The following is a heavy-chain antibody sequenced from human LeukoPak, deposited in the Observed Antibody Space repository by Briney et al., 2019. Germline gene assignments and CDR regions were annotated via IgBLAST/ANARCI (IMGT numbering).Heavy chain of an antibody. CDR1: GFTFSSYW. D-gene: IGHD3-22*01. CDR3: VRDFGYSPDY. Sequence: GGSLRLSCAASGFTFSSYWMHWVRQAPGKGLVWVSRIHSDGSGTTYADSVKGRFTISRDNAKNTLYLQMNSLRAEDTAVYYCVRDFGYSPDYWGQGTLVTVSS. J-gene: IGHJ4*02. V-gene: IGHV3-74*01. CDR2: IHSDGSGT.